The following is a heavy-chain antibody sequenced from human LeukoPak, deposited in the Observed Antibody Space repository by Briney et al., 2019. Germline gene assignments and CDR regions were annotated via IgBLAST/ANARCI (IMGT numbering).Heavy chain of an antibody. Sequence: KVSCKASGYTFTGYYMHWVRQMPGKGLEWVGIIYPGDSDTRYSPSFQGQVTISADKSISTAYLQWSSLKASDTAMYYYARGYSSGWYDYWGQGTLVTVSS. CDR2: IYPGDSDT. CDR1: GYTFTGYY. D-gene: IGHD6-19*01. CDR3: ARGYSSGWYDY. V-gene: IGHV5-51*01. J-gene: IGHJ4*02.